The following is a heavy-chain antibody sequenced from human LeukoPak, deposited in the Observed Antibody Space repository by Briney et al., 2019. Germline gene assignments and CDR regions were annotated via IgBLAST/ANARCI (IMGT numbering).Heavy chain of an antibody. D-gene: IGHD3-22*01. J-gene: IGHJ4*02. CDR2: INPNSGGT. CDR3: AREERNYYDSSGYLDY. Sequence: ASVKVSCKASGYTFTGYYMHWVRHAPGQGLEWMGWINPNSGGTNYAQKFQGRVTMTRDTSISTAYMELSRLRSDDTAVYYCAREERNYYDSSGYLDYWGQGTLVTVSS. CDR1: GYTFTGYY. V-gene: IGHV1-2*02.